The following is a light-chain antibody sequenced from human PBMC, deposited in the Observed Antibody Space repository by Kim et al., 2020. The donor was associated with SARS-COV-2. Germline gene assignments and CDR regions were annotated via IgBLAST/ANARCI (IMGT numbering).Light chain of an antibody. V-gene: IGKV3-20*01. CDR1: QSVGNNY. CDR2: GAS. Sequence: EIVLTQFPGTLSLSPGESATLSCRASQSVGNNYLAWFHQKPGQAPRVVIYGASSRAPGIPDRFAGSGSGTDFTLTISRLEPEDLAVYYCQQYASSPRTFGQGTKVDIK. CDR3: QQYASSPRT. J-gene: IGKJ1*01.